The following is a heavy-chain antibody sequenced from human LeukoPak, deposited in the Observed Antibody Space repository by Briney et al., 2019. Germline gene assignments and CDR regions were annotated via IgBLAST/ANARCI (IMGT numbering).Heavy chain of an antibody. Sequence: ASVKVSCKASGGTFSSYAISWMRQAPGQGLEWMGIINPSGGSTTYAQKFQGRVTMTRDTSTSTVYMELNSLRSEDTALYYCARGQLSSSSFDYWGQGTLVTVSS. J-gene: IGHJ4*02. CDR2: INPSGGST. CDR1: GGTFSSYA. CDR3: ARGQLSSSSFDY. V-gene: IGHV1-46*01. D-gene: IGHD6-13*01.